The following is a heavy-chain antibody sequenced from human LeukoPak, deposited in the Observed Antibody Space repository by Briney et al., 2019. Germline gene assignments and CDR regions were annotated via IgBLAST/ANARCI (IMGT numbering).Heavy chain of an antibody. CDR1: GFTFSSYS. V-gene: IGHV3-21*01. J-gene: IGHJ4*02. D-gene: IGHD5-18*01. CDR3: ARDKRYGQGIFDY. CDR2: ISSSSSYI. Sequence: GSLRLSCAASGFTFSSYSMNWVRQAPGKGLEWVSSISSSSSYIYYADSVKGRFPISRDNAKNSLYLQMNSLRAEDTAVYYCARDKRYGQGIFDYWGQGTLVTVSS.